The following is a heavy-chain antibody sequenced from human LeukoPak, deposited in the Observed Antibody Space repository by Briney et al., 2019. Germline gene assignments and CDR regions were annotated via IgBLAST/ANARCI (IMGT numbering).Heavy chain of an antibody. J-gene: IGHJ4*02. Sequence: GASVKVSCRASGYTFTNYDIYWVRQATGQGLEWMGWMNPNNGNTEYAQKFQGRVTITRNTSISTAYMELSSLRSEDTAVYYCARESSYYDSWSGYSNWGQGTLVTVSS. V-gene: IGHV1-8*02. CDR2: MNPNNGNT. CDR1: GYTFTNYD. D-gene: IGHD3-3*01. CDR3: ARESSYYDSWSGYSN.